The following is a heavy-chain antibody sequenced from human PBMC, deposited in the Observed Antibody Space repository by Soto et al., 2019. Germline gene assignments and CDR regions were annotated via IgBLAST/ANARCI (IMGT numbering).Heavy chain of an antibody. Sequence: SETLSLTCAVYGGSFSGYYWSWIRQPPGKGLEWIGEINHSGSTNYNPSLKSRVTISVDTSKNQFSLKLSSVTAADTAVYYCARGLGGYWGQGTLVTVSS. D-gene: IGHD1-26*01. V-gene: IGHV4-34*01. J-gene: IGHJ4*02. CDR2: INHSGST. CDR1: GGSFSGYY. CDR3: ARGLGGY.